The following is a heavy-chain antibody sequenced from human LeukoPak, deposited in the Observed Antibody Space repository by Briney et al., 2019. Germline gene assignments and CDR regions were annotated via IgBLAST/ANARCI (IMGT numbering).Heavy chain of an antibody. CDR3: ARDPYRDAPDYFDY. CDR2: ISDDGTFT. CDR1: KFTFNIYA. V-gene: IGHV3-30*09. J-gene: IGHJ4*02. D-gene: IGHD1-14*01. Sequence: GGSLRLSCAASKFTFNIYAMHWVRQAPGQGLEWVAVISDDGTFTLYGDSVRGRFAISRDSSKNTLYLQMNSLRPEDTAVYYCARDPYRDAPDYFDYWGQGTLVTVSS.